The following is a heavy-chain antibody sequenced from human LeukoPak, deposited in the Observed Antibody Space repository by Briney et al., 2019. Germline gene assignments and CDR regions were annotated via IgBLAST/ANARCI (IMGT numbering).Heavy chain of an antibody. D-gene: IGHD2-2*01. Sequence: GGSLRLSYAASGFTVSSNYMSWVRQAPGKGLEWVSVIYSGGSTYYADSVKGRFTISRDNSKNTLYLQMNSLRAEDTAVYYCATGPLPAAPTFFDYWGQGTLVTVSS. CDR1: GFTVSSNY. CDR2: IYSGGST. V-gene: IGHV3-66*01. CDR3: ATGPLPAAPTFFDY. J-gene: IGHJ4*02.